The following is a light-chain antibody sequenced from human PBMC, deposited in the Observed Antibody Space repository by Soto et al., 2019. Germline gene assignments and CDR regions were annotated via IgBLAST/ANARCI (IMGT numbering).Light chain of an antibody. CDR2: AAS. CDR3: QQSYSTSPIT. J-gene: IGKJ5*01. V-gene: IGKV1-39*01. Sequence: DIQMTQSPSSLSASVGDRVTMTCRASETISTFLNWYQHKPGKAPKLLIYAASRLQSGVPSRFSGSGSGTDFTLTINGLQPEDFASYYCQQSYSTSPITFDQGTRLEI. CDR1: ETISTF.